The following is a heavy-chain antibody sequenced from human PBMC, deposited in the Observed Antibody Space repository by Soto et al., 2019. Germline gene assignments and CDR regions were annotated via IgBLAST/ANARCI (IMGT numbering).Heavy chain of an antibody. J-gene: IGHJ6*02. CDR2: IDYSGNI. Sequence: SETLSLTCTVSDGSISSYYWGWIRQSPGKGLEWIGTIDYSGNIYYIPSLKSRITISVDTSKNQFSLKLSSVTAADTAVYYCARDGVNYFYYGMDVWGQRTTVTVSS. CDR1: DGSISSYY. CDR3: ARDGVNYFYYGMDV. V-gene: IGHV4-39*07.